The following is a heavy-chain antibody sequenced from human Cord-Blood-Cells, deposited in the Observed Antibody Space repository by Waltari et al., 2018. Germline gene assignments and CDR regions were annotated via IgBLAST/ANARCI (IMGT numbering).Heavy chain of an antibody. CDR3: ARGGLERQGDAFDI. CDR1: GGPFSSYA. D-gene: IGHD1-1*01. V-gene: IGHV1-69*01. Sequence: QVQLVQSGAEVKQPGSSVKVSCKAFGGPFSSYAISWVRTAPGQGLEWMGGIIPIFGTANYAQKFQGRVTITADEATSTAYMELSSLRSEDTAVYYCARGGLERQGDAFDIWGQGTMVTVSS. J-gene: IGHJ3*02. CDR2: IIPIFGTA.